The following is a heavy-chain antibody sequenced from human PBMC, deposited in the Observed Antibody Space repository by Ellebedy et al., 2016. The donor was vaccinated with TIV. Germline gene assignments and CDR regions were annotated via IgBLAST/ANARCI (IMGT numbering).Heavy chain of an antibody. V-gene: IGHV1-2*02. Sequence: AASVKVSCKASGYTFTDYYMHWVRQARGQGLEWMGWINPDSGGTKYAQKFQGRVTMTRDTSISTVYMELSRLRSDDTAVYYCARGPLESVMVYNWFDPWGQGTLVTVSS. J-gene: IGHJ5*02. D-gene: IGHD5-18*01. CDR1: GYTFTDYY. CDR2: INPDSGGT. CDR3: ARGPLESVMVYNWFDP.